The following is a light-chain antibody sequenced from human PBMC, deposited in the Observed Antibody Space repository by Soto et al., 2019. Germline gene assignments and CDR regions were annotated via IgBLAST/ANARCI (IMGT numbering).Light chain of an antibody. CDR3: QKYDRAPFT. CDR1: QGISNY. CDR2: GAS. Sequence: DIQMTQSPSSLSAYLGDRVTITCRASQGISNYLAWYQQKPGRLPKLLLFGASTLQSRVPARFSGSGSGTLFTLTINGLLPEDVATYYCQKYDRAPFTFGPGTKVDFK. J-gene: IGKJ3*01. V-gene: IGKV1-27*01.